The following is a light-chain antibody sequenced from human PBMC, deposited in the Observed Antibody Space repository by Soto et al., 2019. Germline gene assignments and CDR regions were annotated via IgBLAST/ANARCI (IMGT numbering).Light chain of an antibody. CDR2: PAS. CDR1: QDISTY. Sequence: DIHLTQSPSFLSASVGDRVTVTCRASQDISTYLAWFQQKPGKAPQLLVYPASTLQGGVPARFSGRGSRTEFSLTISSLQPEDCATYYFQQLSTYPYTFGQGAKWDIK. J-gene: IGKJ2*01. CDR3: QQLSTYPYT. V-gene: IGKV1-9*01.